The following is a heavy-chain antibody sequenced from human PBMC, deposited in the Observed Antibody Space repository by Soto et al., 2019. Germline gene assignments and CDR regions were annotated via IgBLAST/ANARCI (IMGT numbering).Heavy chain of an antibody. CDR1: GYTFTNYA. Sequence: ASVKVSCKASGYTFTNYAMHWVRQAPGQRLEWMGWINASIGNTKYSQKFQGRVTITTDTSTSTAYMELSSLRSEDTAVYYCARDPQYYYDSSGYYHMDVWGQGTTVTVSS. J-gene: IGHJ6*02. D-gene: IGHD3-22*01. CDR3: ARDPQYYYDSSGYYHMDV. V-gene: IGHV1-3*01. CDR2: INASIGNT.